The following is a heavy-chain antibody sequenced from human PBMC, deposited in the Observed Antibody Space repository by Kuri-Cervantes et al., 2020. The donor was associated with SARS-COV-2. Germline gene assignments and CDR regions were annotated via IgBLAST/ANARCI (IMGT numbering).Heavy chain of an antibody. D-gene: IGHD1-26*01. CDR3: ANSLLLSLDY. CDR2: IRYDGSNK. V-gene: IGHV3-30*02. Sequence: GESLKISCAASGFTFSSYGMHWVRQAPGKGLEWVAFIRYDGSNKYYADSVKGRFTISRDNSKNTLYLQMNSLRAEDTAVYYCANSLLLSLDYRGQGTLVTVSS. CDR1: GFTFSSYG. J-gene: IGHJ4*02.